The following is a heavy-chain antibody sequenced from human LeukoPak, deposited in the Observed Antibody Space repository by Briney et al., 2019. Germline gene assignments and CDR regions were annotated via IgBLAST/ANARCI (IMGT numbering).Heavy chain of an antibody. D-gene: IGHD2-2*01. CDR1: GASIRSYY. CDR3: ARLGGPAAVDY. Sequence: PSETLSLTCTVSGASIRSYYWSWIRQPPGRGLKWIGYMYNSGSTYYNPSLKSRVTISGDTSKNQFSLKLTSVTAADTAVYYCARLGGPAAVDYWGQGTLVTVSS. V-gene: IGHV4-59*01. J-gene: IGHJ4*02. CDR2: MYNSGST.